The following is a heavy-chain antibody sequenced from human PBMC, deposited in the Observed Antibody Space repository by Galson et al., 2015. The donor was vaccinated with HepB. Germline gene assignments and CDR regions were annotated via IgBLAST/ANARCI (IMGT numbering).Heavy chain of an antibody. J-gene: IGHJ6*02. CDR1: GFTFSSYW. V-gene: IGHV3-7*03. Sequence: SLRLSCAASGFTFSSYWMSWVRQAPGKGLEWVANIKQDGCEKYYVDSVKGRFTISRDNAKNSLYLQMNSLRAEDTAVYYCARFCSSTSCPSYYYYGMDVWGQGTTVTVSS. CDR2: IKQDGCEK. CDR3: ARFCSSTSCPSYYYYGMDV. D-gene: IGHD2-2*01.